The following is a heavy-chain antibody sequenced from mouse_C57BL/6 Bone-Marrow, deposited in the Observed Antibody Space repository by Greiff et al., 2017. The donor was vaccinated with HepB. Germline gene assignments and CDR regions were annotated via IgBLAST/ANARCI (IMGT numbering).Heavy chain of an antibody. Sequence: VQLKESGGDLVKPGGSLKLSCAASGFTFSSYGMSWVRQTPDKRLEWVATISSGGSYTYYPDSVKGRFTISRDNAKNTLYLQMSSLKSEDTAMYYCARRPWDGYAMDYWGQGTSVTVSS. J-gene: IGHJ4*01. CDR1: GFTFSSYG. CDR2: ISSGGSYT. V-gene: IGHV5-6*01. D-gene: IGHD4-1*01. CDR3: ARRPWDGYAMDY.